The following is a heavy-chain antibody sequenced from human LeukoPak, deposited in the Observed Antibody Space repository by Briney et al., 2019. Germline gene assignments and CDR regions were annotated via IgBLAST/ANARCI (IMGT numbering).Heavy chain of an antibody. CDR3: ARGELRPNNWFDP. CDR1: GFSLINYA. V-gene: IGHV3-23*01. CDR2: ITGDSRYS. Sequence: GGSLRLSCAASGFSLINYAMSWFRQSPGKGLEWVSSITGDSRYSYYADSVKGRFTVSRDNSKNTLHLEVGSLTAEDTAVYYCARGELRPNNWFDPWGQGTLVTVSS. D-gene: IGHD2/OR15-2a*01. J-gene: IGHJ5*02.